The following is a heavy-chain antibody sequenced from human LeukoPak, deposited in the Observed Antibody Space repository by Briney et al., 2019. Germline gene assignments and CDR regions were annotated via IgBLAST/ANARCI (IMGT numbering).Heavy chain of an antibody. D-gene: IGHD4-17*01. Sequence: GGSLRLSCAASGFTFSSYGMHWVRQAPGKGLEWVSAISGSGGSTYYADSVKGRFTISRDNSKNTLYLQMNSLRAEDTAVYYCAKESTVTTGSGVLYYFDYWGQGTLVTVSS. CDR1: GFTFSSYG. CDR2: ISGSGGST. J-gene: IGHJ4*02. V-gene: IGHV3-23*01. CDR3: AKESTVTTGSGVLYYFDY.